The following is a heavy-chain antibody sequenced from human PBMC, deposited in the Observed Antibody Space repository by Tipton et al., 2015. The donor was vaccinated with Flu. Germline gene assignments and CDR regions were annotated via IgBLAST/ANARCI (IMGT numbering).Heavy chain of an antibody. CDR3: ARRDYSNYVSVPKNWFDS. Sequence: TLSLTCTVSGGSIRPYFWSWLRQSPAKGLEWIAYFNYNGSTTNYNPSLKSRLSTSVDTSKNQFSLRLSSVTAADTAVYYCARRDYSNYVSVPKNWFDSWGQGTLVTVSS. CDR1: GGSIRPYF. J-gene: IGHJ5*01. D-gene: IGHD4-11*01. CDR2: FNYNGST. V-gene: IGHV4-59*08.